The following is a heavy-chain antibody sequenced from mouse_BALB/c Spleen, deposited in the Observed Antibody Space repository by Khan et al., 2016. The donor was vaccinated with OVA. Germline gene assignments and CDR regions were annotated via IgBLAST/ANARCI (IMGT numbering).Heavy chain of an antibody. CDR1: GYTFTSYV. Sequence: VQLKQSGPELVKPGASVKMSCKASGYTFTSYVMHWVKQKPGQGLEWIGYINPYNDGTKYNENFKGKATLTSDKSSSTSYMELGSLTSEDSAVDDCTGSTYYSNPYAMDYWGQGTSVTVSS. V-gene: IGHV1S136*01. CDR2: INPYNDGT. J-gene: IGHJ4*01. D-gene: IGHD2-5*01. CDR3: TGSTYYSNPYAMDY.